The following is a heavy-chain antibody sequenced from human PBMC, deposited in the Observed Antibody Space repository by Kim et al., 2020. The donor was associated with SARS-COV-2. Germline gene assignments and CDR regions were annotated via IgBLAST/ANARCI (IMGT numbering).Heavy chain of an antibody. CDR3: ARASDYGDYGAEYFQH. J-gene: IGHJ1*01. D-gene: IGHD4-17*01. Sequence: SETLSLTCAVYGGSFSGYYWSWIRQPPGKGLEWIGEINHSGYTNYNPSLKSRVTISLNTSKNHFSLKLSSVTAADTAMYYCARASDYGDYGAEYFQHWG. CDR2: INHSGYT. CDR1: GGSFSGYY. V-gene: IGHV4-34*01.